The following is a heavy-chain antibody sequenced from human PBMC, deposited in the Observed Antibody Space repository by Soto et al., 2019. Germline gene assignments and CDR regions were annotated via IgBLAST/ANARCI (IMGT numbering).Heavy chain of an antibody. J-gene: IGHJ6*03. CDR2: IIPILGIA. V-gene: IGHV1-69*02. Sequence: GASVKVSCKASGGTFSSYTISWVRQAPGQGLEWMGRIIPILGIANYAQKFQGRVTITADKSTSTAYMELSSLRSEDTAVYYCAIFISTLVREFPPYHHYYLAVWGQGTTVPVSS. CDR3: AIFISTLVREFPPYHHYYLAV. D-gene: IGHD3-10*01. CDR1: GGTFSSYT.